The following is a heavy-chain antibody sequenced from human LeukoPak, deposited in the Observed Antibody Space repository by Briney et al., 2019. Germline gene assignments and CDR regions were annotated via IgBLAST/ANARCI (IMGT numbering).Heavy chain of an antibody. CDR1: GGSFSGYY. V-gene: IGHV4-34*01. Sequence: SEALSLTCAVYGGSFSGYYWSWIRQPPGKGLEWIGEINHSGSTNHNPSLKSRVTISVDTSKNQFSLKLSSVTAADTAVYYCARAPYYYGMDVWGKGTTVTVSS. CDR2: INHSGST. J-gene: IGHJ6*04. CDR3: ARAPYYYGMDV.